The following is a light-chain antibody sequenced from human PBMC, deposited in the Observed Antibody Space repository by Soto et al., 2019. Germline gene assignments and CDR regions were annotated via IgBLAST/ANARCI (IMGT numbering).Light chain of an antibody. CDR2: AAS. V-gene: IGKV1-39*01. J-gene: IGKJ5*01. Sequence: DIQMTQSPSSLSASVVDRVTITCQASQDISNYLNWYQQKPGKAPKLLIYAASSLQSGVPSRFSGSGSGTDFTLTISSLQPEDFATYYCQQSYSTPHTFGQGTRLEIK. CDR1: QDISNY. CDR3: QQSYSTPHT.